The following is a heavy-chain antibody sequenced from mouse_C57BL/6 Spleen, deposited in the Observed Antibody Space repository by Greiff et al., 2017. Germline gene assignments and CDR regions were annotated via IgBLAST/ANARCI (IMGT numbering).Heavy chain of an antibody. CDR1: GYAFSSYW. CDR2: IYPGDGDT. D-gene: IGHD1-1*01. J-gene: IGHJ1*03. Sequence: QVQLKQSGAELVKPGASVKISCKASGYAFSSYWMNWVKQRPGKGLEWIGQIYPGDGDTNYNGKFKGKATLTADKSSSTAYMQLSSLTSEDSAVYFCAGSNYYGSSPSYWYFDVWGTGTTVTVSS. CDR3: AGSNYYGSSPSYWYFDV. V-gene: IGHV1-80*01.